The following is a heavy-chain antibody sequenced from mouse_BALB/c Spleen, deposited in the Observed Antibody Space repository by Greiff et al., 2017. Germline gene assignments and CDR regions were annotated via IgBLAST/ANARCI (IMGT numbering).Heavy chain of an antibody. CDR3: AGVHYRYHYDRDY. CDR2: IRGDGST. J-gene: IGHJ4*01. Sequence: VKLQESGPGLVAPSQCLSITCTVSGFSLTGYGVNWVRQPPGKGLEWLGMIRGDGSTDYNSALKSRLSISKDNSKSQVFLKMNSLQTDDTARYYCAGVHYRYHYDRDYWGQGTSVTVSS. CDR1: GFSLTGYG. D-gene: IGHD2-14*01. V-gene: IGHV2-6-7*01.